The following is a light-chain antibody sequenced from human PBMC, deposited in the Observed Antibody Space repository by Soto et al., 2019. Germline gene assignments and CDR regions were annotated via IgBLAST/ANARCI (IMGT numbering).Light chain of an antibody. V-gene: IGKV3-20*01. Sequence: VLPQSPDTLSLSPGDRATLSCRASQSVRSTFLAWYQQKPGQAPRLLIYGASNRAAGIPERFSGSASGTEFTLTISRLEPDDSAVYYCQQYHDSPMNTLGQRTKLQIK. CDR1: QSVRSTF. J-gene: IGKJ2*01. CDR2: GAS. CDR3: QQYHDSPMNT.